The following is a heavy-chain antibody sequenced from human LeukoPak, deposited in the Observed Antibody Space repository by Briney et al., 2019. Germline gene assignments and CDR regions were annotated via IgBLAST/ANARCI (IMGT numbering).Heavy chain of an antibody. D-gene: IGHD1-26*01. CDR1: GFTFSDYY. J-gene: IGHJ4*02. V-gene: IGHV3-11*04. Sequence: GGSLRLSCTASGFTFSDYYMSWIRQAPGKGLEWVSYISSSGSTIYYADSVKGRFTISRDNAKNSLYLQMNSLRADDTAIYYCARDKIVGPTTLDYWGQGTLVTVSS. CDR2: ISSSGSTI. CDR3: ARDKIVGPTTLDY.